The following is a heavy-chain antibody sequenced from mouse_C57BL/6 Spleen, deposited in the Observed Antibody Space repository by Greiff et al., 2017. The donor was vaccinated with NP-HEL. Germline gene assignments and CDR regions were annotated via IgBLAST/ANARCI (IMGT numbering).Heavy chain of an antibody. V-gene: IGHV5-4*01. J-gene: IGHJ3*01. Sequence: EVQGVESGGGLVKPGGSLKLSCAASGFTFSSYAMSWVRQTPEKRLEWVATISDGGSYTYYPDNVKGRFTISRDNAKNNLYLQMSHLKSEDTAMYYCARETYYSGAYWGQGTLVTVSA. CDR1: GFTFSSYA. D-gene: IGHD2-12*01. CDR3: ARETYYSGAY. CDR2: ISDGGSYT.